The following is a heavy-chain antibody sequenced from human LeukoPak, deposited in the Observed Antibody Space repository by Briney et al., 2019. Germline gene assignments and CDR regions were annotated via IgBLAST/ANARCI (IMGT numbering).Heavy chain of an antibody. Sequence: GASVKVSCKASGYTFTGYYMHWVRQAPGQGLEWMGWINPNSGGTNYAQKFQGRVTMTRDTSISTAYMELSSLRSEDTAVYYCARGCPGTSCLNVDMDVWGKGTTVTVSS. V-gene: IGHV1-2*02. CDR1: GYTFTGYY. J-gene: IGHJ6*03. CDR3: ARGCPGTSCLNVDMDV. D-gene: IGHD2-2*01. CDR2: INPNSGGT.